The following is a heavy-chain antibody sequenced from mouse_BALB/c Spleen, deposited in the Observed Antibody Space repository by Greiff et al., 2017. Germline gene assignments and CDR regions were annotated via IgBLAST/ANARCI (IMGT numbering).Heavy chain of an antibody. CDR2: INPDSSTI. J-gene: IGHJ4*01. V-gene: IGHV4-1*02. CDR1: GFDFSRYW. D-gene: IGHD2-1*01. CDR3: ARSGDGNYPYYAMDY. Sequence: EVKLMESGGGLVQPGGSLKLSCAASGFDFSRYWMSWVRQAPGKGLEWIGEINPDSSTINYTPSLKDKFIISRDNAKNTLYLQMSKVRSEDTALYYCARSGDGNYPYYAMDYWGQGTSVTVSS.